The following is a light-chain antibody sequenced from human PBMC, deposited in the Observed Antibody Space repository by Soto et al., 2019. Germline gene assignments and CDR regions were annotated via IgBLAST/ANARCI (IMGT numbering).Light chain of an antibody. V-gene: IGLV1-51*01. CDR3: GTWDSSLSVFV. J-gene: IGLJ1*01. Sequence: QSVLTQPPSVSAAPGQKVTISCSGSSSNIGNNYVSWYRQLPGTAPKLLIYDNNKRPSGIPDRFSGSKSGTSATLGITGLQTGDEADYYCGTWDSSLSVFVFATGTKVTVL. CDR2: DNN. CDR1: SSNIGNNY.